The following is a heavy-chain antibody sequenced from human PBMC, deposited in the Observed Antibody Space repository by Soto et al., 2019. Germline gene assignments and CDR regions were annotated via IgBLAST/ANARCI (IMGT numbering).Heavy chain of an antibody. Sequence: SETLSLTCTVSGGSISSYYWSWIRQPPGKGLGWIGYIYYSGSTNYNPSLKSRVTISVDTSKNQFSLKLSSVTAADTAVYYCARGDVNYYDSSGIFDYWGQGTLVT. CDR2: IYYSGST. V-gene: IGHV4-59*08. J-gene: IGHJ4*02. D-gene: IGHD3-22*01. CDR1: GGSISSYY. CDR3: ARGDVNYYDSSGIFDY.